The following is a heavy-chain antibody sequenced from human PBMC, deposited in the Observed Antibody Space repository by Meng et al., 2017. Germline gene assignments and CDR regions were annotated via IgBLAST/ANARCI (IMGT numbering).Heavy chain of an antibody. D-gene: IGHD3-10*01. CDR1: GGSISSSSYY. CDR3: ARLEKSESNAFDI. CDR2: IYYSGST. V-gene: IGHV4-39*07. J-gene: IGHJ3*02. Sequence: SQTLSLTCTVSGGSISSSSYYWGWIRQPPGKGLEWIGSIYYSGSTYYNPSLKSRVTISVDKSKNQFSLKLSSVTDADTAVYYCARLEKSESNAFDIWGQGTMVTVSS.